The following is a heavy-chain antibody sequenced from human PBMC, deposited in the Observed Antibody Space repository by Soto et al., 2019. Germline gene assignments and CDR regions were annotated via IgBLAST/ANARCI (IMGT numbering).Heavy chain of an antibody. CDR2: IYSGGST. D-gene: IGHD2-15*01. V-gene: IGHV3-66*01. CDR3: ARDSFPPYCTSGSCPHWFDP. CDR1: GLTVWITE. Sequence: ASCGLTVWITEMTGARKTPGKGLEWVSVIYSGGSTYYADSVKGRFTISRDNSKNTLYLQMNSLRAEDTAVYYCARDSFPPYCTSGSCPHWFDPWGQGTLVTVSS. J-gene: IGHJ5*02.